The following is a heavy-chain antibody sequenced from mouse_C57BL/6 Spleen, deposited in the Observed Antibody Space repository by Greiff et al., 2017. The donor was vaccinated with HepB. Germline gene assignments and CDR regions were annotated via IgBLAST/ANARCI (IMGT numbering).Heavy chain of an antibody. V-gene: IGHV1-69*01. CDR2: IDPSDSYT. D-gene: IGHD1-1*01. J-gene: IGHJ3*01. Sequence: VQLQQPGAELVMPGASVKLSCKASGYTFTSYWMHWVKQRPGQGLEWIGEIDPSDSYTNYNQKFKGKSTLTVDKSSSTAYMQLSSLTSEDSAVYYCARSEEIGGLLRGWFADWGEGTLVTVSA. CDR1: GYTFTSYW. CDR3: ARSEEIGGLLRGWFAD.